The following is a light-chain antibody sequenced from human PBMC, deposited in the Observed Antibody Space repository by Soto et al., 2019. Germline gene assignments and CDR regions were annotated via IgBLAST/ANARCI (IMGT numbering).Light chain of an antibody. CDR1: SSNIGSDA. J-gene: IGLJ3*02. CDR3: AAWDDSLNGWV. V-gene: IGLV1-44*01. CDR2: TNN. Sequence: QSVVTQPPSASGTPGQRVTISCSGGSSNIGSDAVNWYQQLPGTAPKLLIYTNNQRPSGVPDRFSGSKSGTSASLAISGLQSEDEAYYYCAAWDDSLNGWVFGGGTQLTVL.